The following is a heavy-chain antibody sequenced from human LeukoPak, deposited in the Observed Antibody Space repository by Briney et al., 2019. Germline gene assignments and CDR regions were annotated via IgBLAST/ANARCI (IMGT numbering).Heavy chain of an antibody. CDR2: INPSGGST. CDR3: ARNVGSGLDY. CDR1: GYTFSDYY. D-gene: IGHD1-26*01. Sequence: GASVKVSCKASGYTFSDYYIHWVRQAPGQGLEWMGFINPSGGSTSYAQKFQGRVTMTRDTSTSAVRMELSSLRSEDTAMYYCARNVGSGLDYWGQGTLVTVSS. V-gene: IGHV1-46*01. J-gene: IGHJ4*02.